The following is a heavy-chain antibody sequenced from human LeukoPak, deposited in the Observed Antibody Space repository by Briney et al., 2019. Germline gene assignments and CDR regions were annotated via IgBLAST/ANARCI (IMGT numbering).Heavy chain of an antibody. Sequence: SETPSLTCTVSGGSISSYYWSWIRQPPGKGLEWIGYIYYSGSTNYNPSLKSRVTISVDTSKNQFSLKLSSVTAADTAVYYCARGSGSGWLNFDYWGQGTLVTVSS. CDR2: IYYSGST. V-gene: IGHV4-59*01. J-gene: IGHJ4*02. CDR1: GGSISSYY. D-gene: IGHD6-19*01. CDR3: ARGSGSGWLNFDY.